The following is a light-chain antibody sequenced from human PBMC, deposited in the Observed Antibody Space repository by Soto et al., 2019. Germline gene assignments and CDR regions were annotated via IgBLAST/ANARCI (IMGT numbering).Light chain of an antibody. CDR3: QQYATSRWT. CDR1: QSVSSAY. CDR2: GAS. V-gene: IGKV3-20*01. Sequence: ETVLTQSPGTLSLSPGDRATLSYRASQSVSSAYLAWYQQKPGQAPRLLIYGASSRAAGIPDRFSGSGSGTDFTLTISRLEPEDFAVYYCQQYATSRWTFGQGTKVEIK. J-gene: IGKJ1*01.